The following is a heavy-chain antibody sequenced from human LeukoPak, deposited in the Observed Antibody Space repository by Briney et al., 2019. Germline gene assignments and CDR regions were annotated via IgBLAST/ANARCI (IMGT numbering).Heavy chain of an antibody. V-gene: IGHV4-39*01. J-gene: IGHJ3*02. CDR1: AGSISSSSYY. D-gene: IGHD2-2*01. CDR2: VDYTGST. Sequence: SETLSLTCTVAAGSISSSSYYCGWIRQPPGKGLEWFGGVDYTGSTYYISSLKSRVTISVDTSKNQFSLKLSSVTAADTAVYYCARKYCSSTSCYSPSYCGGDCSFDAFDIWGQGTMVTVSS. CDR3: ARKYCSSTSCYSPSYCGGDCSFDAFDI.